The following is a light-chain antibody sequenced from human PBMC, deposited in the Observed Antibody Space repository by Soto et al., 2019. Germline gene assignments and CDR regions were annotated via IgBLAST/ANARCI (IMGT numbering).Light chain of an antibody. CDR1: QSVSSSF. CDR3: QQSGYSPIT. V-gene: IGKV3-20*01. Sequence: EIVLTQSPGTLSLSPGERATLSCRASQSVSSSFLSWYQQKRGQAPRLLMFGASSRATGIPDRFSASGSGTDFTLTIYRLEPEDFAVYYCQQSGYSPITFGQGTRLEIK. J-gene: IGKJ5*01. CDR2: GAS.